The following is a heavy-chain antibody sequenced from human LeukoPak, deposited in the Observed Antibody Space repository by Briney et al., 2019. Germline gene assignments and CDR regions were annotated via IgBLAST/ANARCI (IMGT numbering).Heavy chain of an antibody. J-gene: IGHJ1*01. V-gene: IGHV3-30*18. Sequence: GGSLRLSCAASGFTFSSYGMHWVRQAPGKGLEWVAVISYDGSNKYYADSVKGRFTISRDNSKNTLYLQMNSLRAEDTAVYYCAKGSSDGSGSERYWGQGTLVTVSS. CDR1: GFTFSSYG. CDR2: ISYDGSNK. D-gene: IGHD3-10*01. CDR3: AKGSSDGSGSERY.